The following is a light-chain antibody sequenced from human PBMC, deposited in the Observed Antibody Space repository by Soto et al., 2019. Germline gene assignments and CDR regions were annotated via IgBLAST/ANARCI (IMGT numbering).Light chain of an antibody. Sequence: QSALTQPASVSGSPGQSITISCTGTSSDVVGYNYVSWYQQHPGKAPNLIIFDVSNRPSGVSNRFSGSKSGNSASLTISGLQAEDEADYYCSSYTGSNTPVVFGGGTKVTVL. CDR2: DVS. CDR3: SSYTGSNTPVV. V-gene: IGLV2-14*01. J-gene: IGLJ2*01. CDR1: SSDVVGYNY.